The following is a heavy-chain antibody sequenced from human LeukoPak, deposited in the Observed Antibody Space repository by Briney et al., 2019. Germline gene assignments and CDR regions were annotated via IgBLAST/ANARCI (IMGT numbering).Heavy chain of an antibody. D-gene: IGHD2-2*01. CDR2: IIPILGLA. V-gene: IGHV1-69*04. CDR3: ARPWDCSRTSCYYYYYYGMDV. J-gene: IGHJ6*02. CDR1: GGTFSSYA. Sequence: GASVKVSFKASGGTFSSYAISWVRQAPGQGLGWVGRIIPILGLANYAQKFQGRVTITADKSTSTDYMELSSLRSEDTAVYYCARPWDCSRTSCYYYYYYGMDVWGQGTTVTVSS.